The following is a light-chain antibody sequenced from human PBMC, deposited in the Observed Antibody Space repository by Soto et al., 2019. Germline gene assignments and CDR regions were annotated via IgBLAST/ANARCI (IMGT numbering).Light chain of an antibody. Sequence: EIVLTQSPATLSLSPGERATLSCRASQSVSSYLAWYQQKPGQAPRLLIYDASNRATGIPARFSGSGSGTDFTLTISSLEPEDFATYYCHQYYSYPFTFGQGTKLE. J-gene: IGKJ2*01. V-gene: IGKV3-11*01. CDR3: HQYYSYPFT. CDR1: QSVSSY. CDR2: DAS.